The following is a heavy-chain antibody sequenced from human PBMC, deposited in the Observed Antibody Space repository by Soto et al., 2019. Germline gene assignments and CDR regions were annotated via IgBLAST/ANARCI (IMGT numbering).Heavy chain of an antibody. D-gene: IGHD1-26*01. V-gene: IGHV3-30-3*01. J-gene: IGHJ4*02. CDR3: ARGELQTGTHDY. CDR1: GFTFSSYA. CDR2: ISYDGSNK. Sequence: GGSLRLSCAASGFTFSSYAMHWVRQAPGKGLEWVAVISYDGSNKYYADSVKGRFTISRDNSKNTLYLQMNSLRAEDTAVYYCARGELQTGTHDYWGQGTLVTVSS.